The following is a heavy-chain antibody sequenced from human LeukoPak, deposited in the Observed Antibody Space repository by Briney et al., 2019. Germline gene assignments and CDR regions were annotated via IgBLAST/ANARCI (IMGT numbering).Heavy chain of an antibody. CDR3: ARRALSMVATRRGAFDI. CDR1: GGSISSSSYY. D-gene: IGHD4/OR15-4a*01. Sequence: SETLSLTCTVSGGSISSSSYYWGWIRQPPGKGLEWIGEINHSGSTNYNPSLKSRVTISVDTSKNQFCLKLSSVTAADTAVYYCARRALSMVATRRGAFDIWGQGTMVTVSS. V-gene: IGHV4-39*07. CDR2: INHSGST. J-gene: IGHJ3*02.